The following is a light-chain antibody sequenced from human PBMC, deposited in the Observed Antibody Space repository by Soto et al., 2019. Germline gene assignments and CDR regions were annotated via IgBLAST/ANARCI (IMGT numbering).Light chain of an antibody. CDR1: TGAVTSGYY. Sequence: QAVVTQEPSLTVSPGGTVTLTCASSTGAVTSGYYPNWFQQKPGQAPRTLIYSTSNRQSWTPARFSGSLLGGKAALTVSGVQPEEGAEYSCLLFYVGVWVFGGGTKLPVL. J-gene: IGLJ3*02. CDR3: LLFYVGVWV. V-gene: IGLV7-43*01. CDR2: STS.